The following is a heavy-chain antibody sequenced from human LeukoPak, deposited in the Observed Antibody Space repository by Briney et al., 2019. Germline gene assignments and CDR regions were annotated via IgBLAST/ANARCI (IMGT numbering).Heavy chain of an antibody. Sequence: GGSLRLSCAVSGITLSNYGISWVRQAPGKGLEWVAGISDSGGRTNSADSVKGRFTISRDNPKNTLYLQMNSLRAEDTAVYFCAKRGVVIRVILVGFHKEAYYFDSWGQGALVTVSS. CDR2: ISDSGGRT. J-gene: IGHJ4*02. CDR3: AKRGVVIRVILVGFHKEAYYFDS. CDR1: GITLSNYG. V-gene: IGHV3-23*01. D-gene: IGHD3-22*01.